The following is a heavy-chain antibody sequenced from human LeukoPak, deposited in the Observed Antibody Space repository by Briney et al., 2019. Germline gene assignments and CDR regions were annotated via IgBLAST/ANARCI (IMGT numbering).Heavy chain of an antibody. CDR3: ARGPPGRVYDITKRGLFDP. D-gene: IGHD2/OR15-2a*01. CDR2: INPNSGGT. CDR1: GYTFTGYY. Sequence: ASVKVSCKASGYTFTGYYMHWVRQAPGQGLEWMGWINPNSGGTNYAQKFQGRVTMTRDTSTSTVYMELSSLRPEDTAVFFCARGPPGRVYDITKRGLFDPWGQGTLVTVSS. V-gene: IGHV1-2*02. J-gene: IGHJ5*02.